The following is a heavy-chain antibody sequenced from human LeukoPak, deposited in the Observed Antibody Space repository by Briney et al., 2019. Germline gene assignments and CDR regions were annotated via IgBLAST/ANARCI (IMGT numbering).Heavy chain of an antibody. Sequence: GGSLRLSCAASGFTFSSYAMHWVRQAPGKGLEWVAVISYDGSNKYYADSVKGRFTISRDNSKNTLYLQMNSLRAEDTAVYYCARDHNLDTAMALYYCYYYGMDVWGQGTTVTVSS. D-gene: IGHD5-18*01. J-gene: IGHJ6*02. CDR3: ARDHNLDTAMALYYCYYYGMDV. CDR1: GFTFSSYA. V-gene: IGHV3-30-3*01. CDR2: ISYDGSNK.